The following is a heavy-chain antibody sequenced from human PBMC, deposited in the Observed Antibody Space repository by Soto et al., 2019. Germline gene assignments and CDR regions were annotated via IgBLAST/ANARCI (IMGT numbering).Heavy chain of an antibody. CDR1: GFTFSSYG. Sequence: QVQLVESGGGVVQPGRSLRLSCAASGFTFSSYGMHWVRQVPGKGPEWVAVIWYDGSNKYYADSVKGRFTISRDNSKNTVYLQTNSLRAEDTAVYYCARGGCSGGSCDTFDIWGQGTMVTVSS. V-gene: IGHV3-33*01. CDR3: ARGGCSGGSCDTFDI. CDR2: IWYDGSNK. J-gene: IGHJ3*02. D-gene: IGHD2-15*01.